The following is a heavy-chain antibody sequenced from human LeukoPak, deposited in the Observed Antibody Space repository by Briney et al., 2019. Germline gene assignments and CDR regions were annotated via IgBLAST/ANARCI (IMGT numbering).Heavy chain of an antibody. V-gene: IGHV3-66*01. Sequence: GGSRRLSCAASGFTVSNNYMTWVRQAPGKGLKWVSVIYSGDSTYYADSVKGRFTISRDISKNTLNLQMNSLRVEDTAVYYCARVWRRFGSYYFDYWGQGTLVTVSS. CDR1: GFTVSNNY. CDR2: IYSGDST. CDR3: ARVWRRFGSYYFDY. D-gene: IGHD3-10*01. J-gene: IGHJ4*02.